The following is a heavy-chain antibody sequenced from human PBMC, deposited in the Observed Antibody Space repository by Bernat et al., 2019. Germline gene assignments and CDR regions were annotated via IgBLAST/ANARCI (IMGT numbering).Heavy chain of an antibody. CDR3: ARVHSPYCSGGSCYAQAFDY. Sequence: QVQLVESGGGVVQPGRSLRLSCAASGFTFSSYGMHWVRQAPGKGLEWVAVIWYDGSNKYYADSVKGRFTISGDNSKNTLYLQMNSLRAEDTAVYYCARVHSPYCSGGSCYAQAFDYWGQGTLVTVSS. D-gene: IGHD2-15*01. J-gene: IGHJ4*02. CDR1: GFTFSSYG. CDR2: IWYDGSNK. V-gene: IGHV3-33*01.